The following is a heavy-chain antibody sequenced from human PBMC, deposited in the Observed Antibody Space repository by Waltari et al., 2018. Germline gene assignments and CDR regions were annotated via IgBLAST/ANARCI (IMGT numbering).Heavy chain of an antibody. V-gene: IGHV4-59*11. CDR3: ARAGIVGATVDY. CDR2: IYYSGST. CDR1: GGSISSHY. Sequence: QVQLQESGPGLVKPSETLSLTCTVSGGSISSHYWSWIRQPPGKGLEWIGDIYYSGSTNYNPSLKSLVTIAVETSKNQFSLKLSSVTAADTAVYYCARAGIVGATVDYWGQGTLVTVSS. J-gene: IGHJ4*02. D-gene: IGHD1-26*01.